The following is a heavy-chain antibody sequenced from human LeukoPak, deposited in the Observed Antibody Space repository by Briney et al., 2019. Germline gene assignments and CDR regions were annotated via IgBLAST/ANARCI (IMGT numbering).Heavy chain of an antibody. Sequence: GGSLRLSCAASGFTLSSYWMHWVRQAPGKGLVWVSRIKSDGDGNSAGYADSVKGRFTISRDNAKNTLYLQMNSLRAADTAVYYCARDKGTSYLSSFDYWGQGTLVTVSS. CDR2: IKSDGDGNSA. CDR3: ARDKGTSYLSSFDY. V-gene: IGHV3-74*01. D-gene: IGHD6-6*01. J-gene: IGHJ4*02. CDR1: GFTLSSYW.